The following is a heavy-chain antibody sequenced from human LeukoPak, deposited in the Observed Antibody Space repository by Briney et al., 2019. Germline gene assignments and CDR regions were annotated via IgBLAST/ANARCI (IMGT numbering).Heavy chain of an antibody. V-gene: IGHV3-23*01. CDR1: GFTFSSYA. J-gene: IGHJ3*02. CDR2: ISGSGGST. CDR3: AKALDYYDSSGYYRDAFDI. Sequence: GGSLRLSCAASGFTFSSYAMSWVRQAPGKGLEWVSAISGSGGSTYYADSVKGRFTISRDNSKNTLYLQMDSLRAEDTAVYYCAKALDYYDSSGYYRDAFDIWGQGTMVTVSS. D-gene: IGHD3-22*01.